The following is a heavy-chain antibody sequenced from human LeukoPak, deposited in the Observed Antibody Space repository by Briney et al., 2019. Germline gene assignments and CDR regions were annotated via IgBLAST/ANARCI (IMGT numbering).Heavy chain of an antibody. Sequence: GESLKISCKGSGDSFTNSWIGWVRQMPGKGLEWMGIIYPGDSDTRYSPSFQGQVTISADKSVTTAYLQWSSLRASDTAMYYCARLSGDGYNTLGYWGQGTLVTVSS. CDR1: GDSFTNSW. J-gene: IGHJ4*02. D-gene: IGHD5-24*01. V-gene: IGHV5-51*01. CDR2: IYPGDSDT. CDR3: ARLSGDGYNTLGY.